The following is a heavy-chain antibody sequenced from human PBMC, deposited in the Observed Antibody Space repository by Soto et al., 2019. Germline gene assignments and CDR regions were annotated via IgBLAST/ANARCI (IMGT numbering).Heavy chain of an antibody. CDR2: IIPIFGTA. V-gene: IGHV1-69*13. J-gene: IGHJ5*02. CDR3: ARSLGYCSGGSCYSSWFDP. CDR1: GGTFSSYA. D-gene: IGHD2-15*01. Sequence: SVKVSCKASGGTFSSYAISWVRQAPGQGLEWMGGIIPIFGTANYAQKFQGRVTITADESTSTAYMELSSLRSEDTAVYYCARSLGYCSGGSCYSSWFDPWGQGTLVTVSS.